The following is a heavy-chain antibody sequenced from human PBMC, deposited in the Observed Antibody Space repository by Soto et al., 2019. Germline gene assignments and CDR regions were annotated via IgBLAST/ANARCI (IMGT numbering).Heavy chain of an antibody. CDR1: GFTFSSYG. D-gene: IGHD1-26*01. V-gene: IGHV3-33*01. J-gene: IGHJ4*02. CDR2: IWYDGSNK. CDR3: ARVLCPYSVSYYVFDY. Sequence: QVQLVESGGGVVQPGRSLRLSCAASGFTFSSYGMHWVRQAPGKGLEWVAVIWYDGSNKYYADSVKGRFTISRDNSKNTLYLQMNSLRAEDTAVYYCARVLCPYSVSYYVFDYWGQGTLVTVSS.